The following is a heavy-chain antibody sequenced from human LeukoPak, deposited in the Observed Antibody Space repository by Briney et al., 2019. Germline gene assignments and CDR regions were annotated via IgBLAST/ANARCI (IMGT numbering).Heavy chain of an antibody. CDR3: ARDLLLGYCSGGSCSD. V-gene: IGHV4-34*01. CDR2: INHSGST. CDR1: GGSFSGYY. J-gene: IGHJ4*02. D-gene: IGHD2-15*01. Sequence: SETLSLTCAVYGGSFSGYYWSWIRQPPGKGLEWIGEINHSGSTNYNPSLKSRVTISVDTSKNRFSLKLSSVTAADTAVYYCARDLLLGYCSGGSCSDWGQGTLVTVSS.